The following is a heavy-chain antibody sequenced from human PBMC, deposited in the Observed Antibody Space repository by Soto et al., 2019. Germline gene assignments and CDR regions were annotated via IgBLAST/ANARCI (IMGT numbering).Heavy chain of an antibody. V-gene: IGHV1-18*01. CDR1: GYTFTSYG. Sequence: QVQLVQSGAEVKKPGASGKVSCKASGYTFTSYGSIWVRQAPGQGLEWMGWISAYNGNTNYAQKLKGRVTMTTDTSTSKAYMELRSLRSDDTAVYYCARVGITMIVVVLPYYYYGMDVWGQGTTVTVSS. CDR2: ISAYNGNT. D-gene: IGHD3-22*01. CDR3: ARVGITMIVVVLPYYYYGMDV. J-gene: IGHJ6*02.